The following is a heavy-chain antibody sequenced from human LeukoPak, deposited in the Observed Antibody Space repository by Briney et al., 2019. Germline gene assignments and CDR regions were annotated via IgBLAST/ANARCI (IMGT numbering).Heavy chain of an antibody. Sequence: GGSLRLSCAASGFTFDDYAMHWVRQAPGKGLEWVSGISWNSGSIGYADSVKGRFTISRDNSKNTLYLQMNSLRAEDTAVYYCARLYCSSTSCSRRGYYYYYMDVWGKGTTVTVSS. V-gene: IGHV3-9*01. CDR2: ISWNSGSI. D-gene: IGHD2-2*01. CDR3: ARLYCSSTSCSRRGYYYYYMDV. CDR1: GFTFDDYA. J-gene: IGHJ6*03.